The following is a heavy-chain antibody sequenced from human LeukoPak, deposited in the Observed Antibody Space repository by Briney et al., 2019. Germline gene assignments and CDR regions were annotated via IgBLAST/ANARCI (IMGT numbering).Heavy chain of an antibody. CDR3: AKDRSYYYDSSGYYPDAFDI. D-gene: IGHD3-22*01. V-gene: IGHV3-23*01. CDR2: ISGSGGST. CDR1: GFTFSSYA. J-gene: IGHJ3*02. Sequence: PGGSLRLSCAASGFTFSSYAMSWVRQAPGKGLEWVSAISGSGGSTYYADSVKGRFTISRDNSKSTLYLQMNSLRAEDTAVYYCAKDRSYYYDSSGYYPDAFDIWGQGTMVTVSS.